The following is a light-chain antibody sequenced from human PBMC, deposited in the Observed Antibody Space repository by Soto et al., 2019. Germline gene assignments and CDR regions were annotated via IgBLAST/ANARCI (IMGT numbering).Light chain of an antibody. V-gene: IGLV2-23*01. CDR1: SSDVGSYSL. CDR2: EGS. Sequence: QSALTQPASVSGSPGQSITISCTGTSSDVGSYSLVSWYQQHPGKAPKVMIYEGSKRPSGLSNRFSGSKSGFTASLTISGLQADDEADYYCCSYAGGRTYVFGTGTKLTGL. J-gene: IGLJ1*01. CDR3: CSYAGGRTYV.